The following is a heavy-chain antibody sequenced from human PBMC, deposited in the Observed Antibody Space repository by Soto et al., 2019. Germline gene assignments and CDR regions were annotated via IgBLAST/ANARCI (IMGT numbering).Heavy chain of an antibody. D-gene: IGHD6-25*01. CDR1: GFTFSSYG. V-gene: IGHV3-30*18. Sequence: GGSLRLSCAASGFTFSSYGMHWVRQAPGKGLEWVAVISYDGSNKYYADSVKGRFTVSRDNSKNTLYLQMNSLRAGDTAVYYCAKGIGSFPRYYYYYYGMDVWGQGTTVTVSS. J-gene: IGHJ6*02. CDR3: AKGIGSFPRYYYYYYGMDV. CDR2: ISYDGSNK.